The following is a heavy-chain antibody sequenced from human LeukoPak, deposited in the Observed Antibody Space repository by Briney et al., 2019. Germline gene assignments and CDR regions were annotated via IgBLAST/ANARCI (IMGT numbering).Heavy chain of an antibody. Sequence: SETLSLTCTVSGGSISSYYWSWIPQPPGKGLEWIGYIYYSGSTNYNPSLKSRVTISVDTSKNQFSLKLSSVTAADTAVYYCARYYYDSSGYYRYYYYMDVWGKGTTVTVSS. D-gene: IGHD3-22*01. CDR2: IYYSGST. V-gene: IGHV4-59*08. CDR1: GGSISSYY. J-gene: IGHJ6*03. CDR3: ARYYYDSSGYYRYYYYMDV.